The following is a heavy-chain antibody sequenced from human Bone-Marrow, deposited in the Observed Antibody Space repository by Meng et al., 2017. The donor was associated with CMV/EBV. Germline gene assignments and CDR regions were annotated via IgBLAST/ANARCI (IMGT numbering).Heavy chain of an antibody. CDR3: AKDLSNYYDSSFDY. V-gene: IGHV3-23*01. D-gene: IGHD3-22*01. CDR1: GFSFSGYA. CDR2: ISGSGGST. J-gene: IGHJ4*02. Sequence: GESLKISCAASGFSFSGYAISWVRQAPGKGLEWVSAISGSGGSTYYADSVKGRFTISRDNSKNTLYLQMNSLRAEDTAVYYCAKDLSNYYDSSFDYWGQGTLVTVSS.